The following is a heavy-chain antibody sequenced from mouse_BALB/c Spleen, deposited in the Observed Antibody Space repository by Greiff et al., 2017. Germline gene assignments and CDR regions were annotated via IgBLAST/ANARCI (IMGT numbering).Heavy chain of an antibody. CDR2: IWSGGST. V-gene: IGHV2-4-1*01. CDR3: ARNLDGNYGGAMDY. Sequence: QVQLKESGPGLVQPSQSLSITCTVSGFSLTSYGVHWVRQSPGKGLEWLGVIWSGGSTDYNAAFISRLSISKDNSKSQVFFKMNSLQADDTAIYYCARNLDGNYGGAMDYWGQGTSVTVSS. D-gene: IGHD2-1*01. J-gene: IGHJ4*01. CDR1: GFSLTSYG.